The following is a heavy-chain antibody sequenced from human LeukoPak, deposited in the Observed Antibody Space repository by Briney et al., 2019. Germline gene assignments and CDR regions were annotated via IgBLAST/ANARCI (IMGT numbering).Heavy chain of an antibody. CDR2: MNPNSGNT. V-gene: IGHV1-8*01. CDR1: GYTFTSYD. Sequence: ASVKVSFKASGYTFTSYDINWVRQATGQGLEWMGWMNPNSGNTGYAQKFQGRVTMTRNTSISTAYMELSSLRSEDTAVYYCAKMGYCGGDCYRYYFHYWGQGTLVTVSS. D-gene: IGHD2-21*02. J-gene: IGHJ4*02. CDR3: AKMGYCGGDCYRYYFHY.